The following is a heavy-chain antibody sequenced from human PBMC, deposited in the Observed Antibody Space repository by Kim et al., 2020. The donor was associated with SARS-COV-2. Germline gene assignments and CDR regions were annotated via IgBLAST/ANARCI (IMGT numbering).Heavy chain of an antibody. CDR1: GFTFNTYT. D-gene: IGHD3-10*01. V-gene: IGHV3-21*01. Sequence: GGSLRLSCAASGFTFNTYTMDWVRQAPGKGLEWVSSITVSSTHICYADSVKGRFTISRDNARNSVYLQMNSLRVDDTAVYYCARGWFGQVGDYWGQGTRVTVSS. J-gene: IGHJ4*02. CDR3: ARGWFGQVGDY. CDR2: ITVSSTHI.